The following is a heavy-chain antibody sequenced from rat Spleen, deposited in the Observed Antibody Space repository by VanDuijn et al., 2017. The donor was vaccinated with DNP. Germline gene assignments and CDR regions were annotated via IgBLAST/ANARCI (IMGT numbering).Heavy chain of an antibody. CDR3: ARSGTYYGYNNVGYYVMDA. CDR1: GYSITSSY. D-gene: IGHD1-9*01. Sequence: EVQLQESGPGLVKPSQSLSLTCSVTGYSITSSYWGWIRKFPGNKIEWMGYISYSGSTAYNPSLKSRISITRDTSKNQFFLQLASVTSEDTATYYCARSGTYYGYNNVGYYVMDAWGQGASVTVSS. J-gene: IGHJ4*01. V-gene: IGHV3-1*01. CDR2: ISYSGST.